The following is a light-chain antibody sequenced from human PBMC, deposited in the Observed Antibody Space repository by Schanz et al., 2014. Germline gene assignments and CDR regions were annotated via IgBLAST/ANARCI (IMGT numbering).Light chain of an antibody. CDR1: SSNIGSIS. Sequence: QSVLTQPPSASGTPGQRVTISCSGSSSNIGSISVIWYQQFPGTAPKLLIYANNQRPSGVPARFSGSKSGTSASLAISGLQSEDEADYYCETWDDSLKGPVFGGGTKLTVL. J-gene: IGLJ3*02. V-gene: IGLV1-44*01. CDR2: ANN. CDR3: ETWDDSLKGPV.